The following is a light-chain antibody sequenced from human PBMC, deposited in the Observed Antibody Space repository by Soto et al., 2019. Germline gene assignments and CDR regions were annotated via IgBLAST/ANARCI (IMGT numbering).Light chain of an antibody. CDR2: DTS. V-gene: IGKV3-20*01. CDR3: QQSGSSPRT. Sequence: EIVLTQSPGTLSLSPGERATLSCRASQSVSNVYFAWYQQKPGQAPRLLIYDTSNRATGIPDRFSGSGSGTYFTLTISGLEPEDFAVYYCQQSGSSPRTFGQGNKLEIK. J-gene: IGKJ2*01. CDR1: QSVSNVY.